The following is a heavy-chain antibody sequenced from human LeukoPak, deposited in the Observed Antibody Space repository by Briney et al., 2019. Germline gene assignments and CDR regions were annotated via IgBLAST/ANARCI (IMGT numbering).Heavy chain of an antibody. J-gene: IGHJ3*02. V-gene: IGHV3-23*01. Sequence: PGGSLRLSCAASGFTFSSYAMSWVRQAPGKGLEWVSAISGSGGSTYYADSVKGRFTISRDNSKNTLYLHMNSLRAEDTAVYYCELYYYDRYDAFDIWGQGTMVTVSS. CDR1: GFTFSSYA. CDR3: ELYYYDRYDAFDI. D-gene: IGHD3-22*01. CDR2: ISGSGGST.